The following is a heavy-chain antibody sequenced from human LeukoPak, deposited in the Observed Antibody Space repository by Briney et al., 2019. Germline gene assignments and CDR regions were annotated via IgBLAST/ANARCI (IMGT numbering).Heavy chain of an antibody. CDR1: GGSISSYY. J-gene: IGHJ4*02. D-gene: IGHD6-6*01. CDR2: IYYSGST. Sequence: KPSEALSLTSTVSGGSISSYYWSWIRQPPGKGPEWIGYIYYSGSTNYNPSLKSRVTISVDTSKNQFSLKLSSVTAADTAVYYCARHYGSSSPLVDYWGQGTLVTVSS. V-gene: IGHV4-59*08. CDR3: ARHYGSSSPLVDY.